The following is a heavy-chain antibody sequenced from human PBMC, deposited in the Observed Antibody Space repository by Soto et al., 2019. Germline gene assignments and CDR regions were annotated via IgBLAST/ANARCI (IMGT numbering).Heavy chain of an antibody. D-gene: IGHD4-4*01. J-gene: IGHJ4*02. CDR1: GVSISSGGYY. CDR2: IFNSGDT. V-gene: IGHV4-31*03. CDR3: ARGLHPVPLGYIDY. Sequence: QVQLQESGPGLVKPSQTLSLTCTVSGVSISSGGYYWSWIRQHPRKGLEWIGYIFNSGDTFYNPSRTRRRTISVDTPKNEFSLRMRSVPAADTAVYFCARGLHPVPLGYIDYWGQGSLVTVSS.